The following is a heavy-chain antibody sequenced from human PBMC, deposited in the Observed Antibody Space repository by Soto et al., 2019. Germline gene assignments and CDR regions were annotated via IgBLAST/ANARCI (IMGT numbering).Heavy chain of an antibody. V-gene: IGHV4-39*01. J-gene: IGHJ4*02. CDR1: GGSISSSSYY. CDR3: ASLERVLSSYFDY. D-gene: IGHD3-16*01. CDR2: IYYSGST. Sequence: QLQLQESGPGLVKPSETLSLTCTVSGGSISSSSYYWGWIRQPPGKGLEWIGSIYYSGSTYYNPSLKSRVTISVDTSKNQFSLKLSSVTAADTAVYYCASLERVLSSYFDYWGQGTLVTVSS.